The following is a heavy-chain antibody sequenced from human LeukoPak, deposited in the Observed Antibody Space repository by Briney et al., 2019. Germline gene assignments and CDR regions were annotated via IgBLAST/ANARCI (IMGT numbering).Heavy chain of an antibody. CDR2: IYYSGST. Sequence: SETLSLTCTVSGGSISSSSYYWGWLRQPPGTGLEWLGSIYYSGSTYYDPSLKSRVTISVDTSKNQFSLKLSSVTAADTAVYYCARDFGDYYDSSGYPGYWGQGTVVTVSS. J-gene: IGHJ4*02. CDR3: ARDFGDYYDSSGYPGY. V-gene: IGHV4-39*07. CDR1: GGSISSSSYY. D-gene: IGHD3-22*01.